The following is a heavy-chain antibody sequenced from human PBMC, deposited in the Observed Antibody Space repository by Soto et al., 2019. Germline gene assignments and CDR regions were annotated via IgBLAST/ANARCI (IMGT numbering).Heavy chain of an antibody. Sequence: ASVKVSCKASGYTFTGYYMHWVRQAPGQGLEWMGWINPNSGSTNYAQKFQGRVTMTRDTSISTAYMELSRLRSDDTAVYYCARDSPFIAAAGFDPWGQGTLVTVSS. CDR2: INPNSGST. J-gene: IGHJ5*02. D-gene: IGHD6-13*01. V-gene: IGHV1-2*02. CDR3: ARDSPFIAAAGFDP. CDR1: GYTFTGYY.